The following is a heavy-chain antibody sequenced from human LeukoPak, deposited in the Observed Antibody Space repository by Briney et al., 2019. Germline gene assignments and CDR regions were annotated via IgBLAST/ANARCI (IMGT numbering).Heavy chain of an antibody. V-gene: IGHV3-21*01. D-gene: IGHD2-2*01. Sequence: PGGSLRLSCAASGFTFSSYSMNWVRQAPGKGLEWVSSISSSSSYIYYADSVKGRFTISRDNAKNLLYLQMNSLRAEDTAVYYCARDLVVVPAAIAPTRFLEWLKPPGEDVMDYYYGMDVWGQGTTVTVSS. J-gene: IGHJ6*02. CDR2: ISSSSSYI. CDR3: ARDLVVVPAAIAPTRFLEWLKPPGEDVMDYYYGMDV. CDR1: GFTFSSYS.